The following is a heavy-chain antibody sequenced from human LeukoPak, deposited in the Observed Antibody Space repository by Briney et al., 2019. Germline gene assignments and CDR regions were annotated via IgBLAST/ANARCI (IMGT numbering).Heavy chain of an antibody. J-gene: IGHJ4*02. CDR2: INSAGSST. Sequence: GGSLRLSCAASGFTFSSYWMHWVRQAPGKGLVWVSRINSAGSSTTYADSVKGRFTISRDNAKNSLYLQMNSLRAEDTAVYYCARDYGGNRIFDYWGQGTLVTVSS. CDR3: ARDYGGNRIFDY. V-gene: IGHV3-74*01. CDR1: GFTFSSYW. D-gene: IGHD4-23*01.